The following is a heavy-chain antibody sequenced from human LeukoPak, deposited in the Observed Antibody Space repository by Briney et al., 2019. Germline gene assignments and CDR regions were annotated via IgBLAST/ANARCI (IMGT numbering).Heavy chain of an antibody. CDR3: ARDGSYSSSLDY. CDR1: GYTFTGYY. Sequence: ASVKVSCKASGYTFTGYYMHWVRQAPGQGLEWMGWINPNSGGTNYAQKFQGWVTMTRDTSISTAYMELSRLRSDDTAVYYCARDGSYSSSLDYWGQGTLVTVSS. J-gene: IGHJ4*02. D-gene: IGHD6-13*01. CDR2: INPNSGGT. V-gene: IGHV1-2*04.